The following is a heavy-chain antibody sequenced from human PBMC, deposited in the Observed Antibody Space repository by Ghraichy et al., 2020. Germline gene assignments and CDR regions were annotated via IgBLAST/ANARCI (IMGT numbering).Heavy chain of an antibody. Sequence: ASVKVSCKASGYTFTGYYIHWVRQAPGQGLEWMGRINPNSGGTNHAHKFQGRVTMTRDTSISTAYMELSRLRSDDTAVYYCARGRGIVGATLPSSGTWGQGTLVTVSS. CDR3: ARGRGIVGATLPSSGT. D-gene: IGHD1-26*01. CDR2: INPNSGGT. V-gene: IGHV1-2*06. CDR1: GYTFTGYY. J-gene: IGHJ5*02.